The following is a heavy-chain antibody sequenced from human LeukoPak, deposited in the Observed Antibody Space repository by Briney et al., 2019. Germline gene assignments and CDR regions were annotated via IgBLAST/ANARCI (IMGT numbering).Heavy chain of an antibody. Sequence: SVKVSCKASGGTFSSYAISWVRQAPGQGLEWMGRIIPIIGIANYAQKFQGRVTITADKTTSTAYMELRSRRSEDTAVYYCARDSIVAPSFDYWGQGTLVTVSS. CDR3: ARDSIVAPSFDY. CDR1: GGTFSSYA. V-gene: IGHV1-69*04. J-gene: IGHJ4*02. CDR2: IIPIIGIA. D-gene: IGHD5-12*01.